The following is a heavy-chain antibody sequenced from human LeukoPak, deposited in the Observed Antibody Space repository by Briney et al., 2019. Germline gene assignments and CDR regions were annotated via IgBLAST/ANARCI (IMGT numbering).Heavy chain of an antibody. V-gene: IGHV4-59*01. CDR2: INYSGST. Sequence: SETLSLTCTVSGDSISSYYWSWIRQPPGKGLEWIGYINYSGSTNYNPSLKSRVTISVDTSKNQFSLKLSSVTAADTAVYYCARDYSQLGRFDPWGQGTLVTVSS. CDR1: GDSISSYY. CDR3: ARDYSQLGRFDP. J-gene: IGHJ5*02. D-gene: IGHD6-6*01.